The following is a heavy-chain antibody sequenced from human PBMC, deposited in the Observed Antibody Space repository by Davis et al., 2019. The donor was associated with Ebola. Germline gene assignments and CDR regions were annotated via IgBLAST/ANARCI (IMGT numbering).Heavy chain of an antibody. CDR1: GFTFSNYN. V-gene: IGHV3-21*01. J-gene: IGHJ4*02. Sequence: GESLKISCAASGFTFSNYNMNWVRQAPGKGLEWVSSISSTSTYIYYAGSVKGRFTISRDNAKNSLYLQMDGLTVEDTAVYYCASGLDYWGQGSLVTVSS. CDR2: ISSTSTYI. CDR3: ASGLDY.